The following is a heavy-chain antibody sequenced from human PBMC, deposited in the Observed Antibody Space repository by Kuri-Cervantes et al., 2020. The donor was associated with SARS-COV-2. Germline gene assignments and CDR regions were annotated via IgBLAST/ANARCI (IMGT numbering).Heavy chain of an antibody. V-gene: IGHV1-8*02. CDR2: VKTDSGNT. CDR3: YCAPKEGFDS. D-gene: IGHD2-21*01. CDR1: GYTFTSYD. Sequence: ASVKVSCKASGYTFTSYDINWVRQATGQGLEWMGMVKTDSGNTLYAQIFQGRVTMTRDISTATAYMELSSLTSEDTAIYYCYCAPKEGFDSWGQGTLVTVSS. J-gene: IGHJ4*02.